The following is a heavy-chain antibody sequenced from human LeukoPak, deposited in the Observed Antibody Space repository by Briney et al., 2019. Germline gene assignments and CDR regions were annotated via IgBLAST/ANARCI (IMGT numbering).Heavy chain of an antibody. V-gene: IGHV3-21*01. CDR1: GFIFNSYS. CDR2: INSSSSYK. Sequence: PGGSLRLSCAASGFIFNSYSMSWVRQAPGKGLEWVSAINSSSSYKFNADSVKGRFTISRDNARNLLYLQMNSLRAEDTAVYYCVRDNRDAFDIWGQGTMVTVSS. CDR3: VRDNRDAFDI. J-gene: IGHJ3*02.